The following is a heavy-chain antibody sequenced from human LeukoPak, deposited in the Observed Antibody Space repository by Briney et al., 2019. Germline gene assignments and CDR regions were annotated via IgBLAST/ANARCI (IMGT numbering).Heavy chain of an antibody. CDR2: ISAYNGNT. CDR1: GYSFSSYG. CDR3: ARVPSGGPFDY. V-gene: IGHV1-18*01. J-gene: IGHJ4*02. Sequence: GASVKVSRKASGYSFSSYGISWVRQAPGQGLKWMGWISAYNGNTNYAQRLQGRVTMTTDTSTSTVYMELRSLTSDDTAVYYCARVPSGGPFDYWGQGTLVTVSS. D-gene: IGHD2-15*01.